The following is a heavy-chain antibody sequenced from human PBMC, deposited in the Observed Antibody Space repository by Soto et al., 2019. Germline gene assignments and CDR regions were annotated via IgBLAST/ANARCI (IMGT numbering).Heavy chain of an antibody. CDR2: IYQCGST. D-gene: IGHD2-2*02. CDR1: VSSISSGYY. Sequence: LXLTCAASVSSISSGYYWGWLRQPPGKVLEWIGSIYQCGSTYYNPSLNSRVTLSIDMPNNHVSLILNSVTAADTAVYYCARVGPWVPFFFDRSPYTFSNRVDPWGQGTLVTVYS. CDR3: ARVGPWVPFFFDRSPYTFSNRVDP. J-gene: IGHJ5*02. V-gene: IGHV4-38-2*01.